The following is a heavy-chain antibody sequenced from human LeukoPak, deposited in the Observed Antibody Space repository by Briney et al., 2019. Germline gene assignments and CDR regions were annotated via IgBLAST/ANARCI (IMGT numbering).Heavy chain of an antibody. CDR3: ARTNRKWRGNYYYYGMDV. CDR1: GYTFTGYY. CDR2: INPNSGGT. V-gene: IGHV1-2*02. J-gene: IGHJ6*02. Sequence: ASVKVSCKASGYTFTGYYMHWVRQAPGQGLEWMGWINPNSGGTNYAQKFQGRVTMTRDTSISTAYMELSRLRSDDTAVYYCARTNRKWRGNYYYYGMDVWGQGTTVTVSS. D-gene: IGHD3-3*01.